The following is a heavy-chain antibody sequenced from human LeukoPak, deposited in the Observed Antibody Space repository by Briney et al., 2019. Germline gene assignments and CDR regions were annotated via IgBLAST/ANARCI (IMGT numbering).Heavy chain of an antibody. CDR2: IIPILGIA. Sequence: SPVKVSCKASGGTFSSYTISWVRQAPGQGLEWMGRIIPILGIANYAQKFQGRVTITADKSTSTAYMELSSLRSEDTAVYYCARAPSGGLAHFDYWGQGTLVTVSS. V-gene: IGHV1-69*02. D-gene: IGHD4-23*01. CDR3: ARAPSGGLAHFDY. J-gene: IGHJ4*02. CDR1: GGTFSSYT.